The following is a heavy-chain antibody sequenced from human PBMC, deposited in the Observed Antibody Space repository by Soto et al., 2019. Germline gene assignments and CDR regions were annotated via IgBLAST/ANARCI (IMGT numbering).Heavy chain of an antibody. D-gene: IGHD1-26*01. Sequence: QVQLQESGPGLVKPSETLSLTCTVSGGSISSYYWSWIRQPPGKGLEWIGYIYYSGSTNYNPSLKRRITISVDTSKNQFSLKLSSVTAADTAVYYCARDRGGWSRGWEVPGHLDYWGQGTLVTVSS. CDR3: ARDRGGWSRGWEVPGHLDY. V-gene: IGHV4-59*01. J-gene: IGHJ4*02. CDR2: IYYSGST. CDR1: GGSISSYY.